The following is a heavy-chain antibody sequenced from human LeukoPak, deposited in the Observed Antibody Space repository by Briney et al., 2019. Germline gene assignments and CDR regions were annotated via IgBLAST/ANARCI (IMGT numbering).Heavy chain of an antibody. J-gene: IGHJ5*02. CDR1: GGSFSGYY. V-gene: IGHV4-34*01. Sequence: SETLSLTCAVYGGSFSGYYWSWIRQPPGKGLEWIGEINHSGSTNYNPSLKSRVTISVDTSKNQFSLKLSSVTAADTAVYYCARGSYYYGSGSLSQFDPWGQGTLVTVSS. CDR3: ARGSYYYGSGSLSQFDP. CDR2: INHSGST. D-gene: IGHD3-10*01.